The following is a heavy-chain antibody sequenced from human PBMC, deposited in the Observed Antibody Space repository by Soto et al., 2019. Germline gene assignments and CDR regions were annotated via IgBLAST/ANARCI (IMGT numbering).Heavy chain of an antibody. D-gene: IGHD3-10*01. CDR3: AKEPGALLWFGEFIRDY. CDR2: ISGSGGST. J-gene: IGHJ4*02. Sequence: EVQLLESGGGLVQPGGSLRLSCAASGFTFSSYAMSWVRQAPGKGLEWVSAISGSGGSTYYADSVKGRFTISRDNSKNTLYLQMNSLRAEDTAVYYCAKEPGALLWFGEFIRDYWGQGTLVTVSS. V-gene: IGHV3-23*01. CDR1: GFTFSSYA.